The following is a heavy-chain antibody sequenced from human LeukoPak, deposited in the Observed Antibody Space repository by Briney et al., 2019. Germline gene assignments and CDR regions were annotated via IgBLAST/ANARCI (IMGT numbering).Heavy chain of an antibody. Sequence: SETLSLTCAVYGGSFSGYYWSWIRQPPGKGLEWIGEINHSGSTNYNPSLKSRVTISVDTSKNQFSLKLSSVTAADTAVYYCASLWGGSGGYFYWGQGTLVTVSS. V-gene: IGHV4-34*01. CDR3: ASLWGGSGGYFY. D-gene: IGHD3-10*01. CDR2: INHSGST. CDR1: GGSFSGYY. J-gene: IGHJ4*02.